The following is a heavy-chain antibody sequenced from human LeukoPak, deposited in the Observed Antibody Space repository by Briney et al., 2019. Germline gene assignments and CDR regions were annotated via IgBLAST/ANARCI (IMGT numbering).Heavy chain of an antibody. J-gene: IGHJ6*03. CDR3: ARDGFGVVIPLYYYYMDV. V-gene: IGHV1-46*01. CDR1: GYTFTSYA. CDR2: INPSGGST. Sequence: ASVKVSCKASGYTFTSYAMHWVRQAPGQGLEWMGIINPSGGSTSYAQKFQGRVTMTRDTSTSTVYMELSSLRSEDTAVYYCARDGFGVVIPLYYYYMDVWGKGTTVTVSS. D-gene: IGHD3-3*01.